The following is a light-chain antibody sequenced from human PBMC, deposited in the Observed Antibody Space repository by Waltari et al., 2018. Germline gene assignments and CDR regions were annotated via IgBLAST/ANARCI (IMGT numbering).Light chain of an antibody. CDR2: RND. Sequence: QSVLTQSPSASGTPGQRVTISCSGSSSNIGDNVVNWYQQLPGKPPKLLIYRNDQRPSGGPDRCSASKSGTSASLAISGLQSEDEADYYCAAWDDRMNGHWVFGGGTKVTVL. V-gene: IGLV1-44*01. CDR3: AAWDDRMNGHWV. CDR1: SSNIGDNV. J-gene: IGLJ3*02.